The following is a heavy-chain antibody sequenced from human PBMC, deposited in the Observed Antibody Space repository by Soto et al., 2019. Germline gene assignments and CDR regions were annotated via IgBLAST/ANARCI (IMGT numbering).Heavy chain of an antibody. V-gene: IGHV1-69*08. D-gene: IGHD2-2*01. CDR2: IIPILGIA. CDR3: AREHRYCSSTSSADAFDI. CDR1: GGTFSSYT. Sequence: QVQLVQSGAEVKKPGSSVKVTCKASGGTFSSYTISWVRQAPGQGLEWMGRIIPILGIANYAEKFQGRVTITADKSTSTPYMELSSLRSEDTAVYYCAREHRYCSSTSSADAFDIWGQGTMVTVSS. J-gene: IGHJ3*02.